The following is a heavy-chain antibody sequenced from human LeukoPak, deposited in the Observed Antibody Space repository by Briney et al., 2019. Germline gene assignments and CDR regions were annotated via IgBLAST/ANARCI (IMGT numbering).Heavy chain of an antibody. V-gene: IGHV4-59*08. CDR3: ARHTSYYDSSGSWFDP. J-gene: IGHJ5*02. CDR1: GGSTCSYY. Sequence: PSETLSLTCTVSGGSTCSYYWSWIRQPPGKGLEWIGYIYYSGSTNYNPSLKSRATISEDTSKNQISLKLSSVTAADTAVYYCARHTSYYDSSGSWFDPWGQGTLVTVSS. D-gene: IGHD3-22*01. CDR2: IYYSGST.